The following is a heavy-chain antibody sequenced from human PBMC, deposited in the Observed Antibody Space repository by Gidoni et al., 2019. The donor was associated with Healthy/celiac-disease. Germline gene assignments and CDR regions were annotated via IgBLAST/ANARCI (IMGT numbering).Heavy chain of an antibody. D-gene: IGHD5-12*01. CDR3: ARDLRARDAFDI. CDR1: VGSISRGDYY. V-gene: IGHV4-30-4*01. CDR2: IYYSGST. Sequence: QVPLQESGPGLVKPSQTMHLTRPFHVGSISRGDYYWSWIRPPPGKGLEWIGYIYYSGSTYYNPSLKSRVTISVDTSKNQFSLKLSSVTAADTAVYYCARDLRARDAFDIWGQGTMVTVSS. J-gene: IGHJ3*02.